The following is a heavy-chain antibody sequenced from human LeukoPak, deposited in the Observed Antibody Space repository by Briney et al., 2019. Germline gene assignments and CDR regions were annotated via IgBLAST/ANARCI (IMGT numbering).Heavy chain of an antibody. CDR2: INHSGST. CDR1: GGSFSGHY. V-gene: IGHV4-34*01. CDR3: ARAPYYDFWSSYPTKLRANWFDP. Sequence: SETLSLTCAVYGGSFSGHYWSWIRQPPGKGLEWIGEINHSGSTNYNPSLKSRVTISVDTSKNQFSLKLSSVTAADTAVYYCARAPYYDFWSSYPTKLRANWFDPWGQGTLVTVSS. J-gene: IGHJ5*02. D-gene: IGHD3-3*01.